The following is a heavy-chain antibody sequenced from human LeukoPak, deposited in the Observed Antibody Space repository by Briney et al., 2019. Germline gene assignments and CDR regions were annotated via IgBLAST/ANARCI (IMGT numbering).Heavy chain of an antibody. CDR1: GGSFSGYY. D-gene: IGHD3-10*01. Sequence: SETLSLTCAVYGGSFSGYYWSWIRQPPGKGLEWIGEINHSGRTKYNPSLKSRVTISVDTAKNQFSLKLSSVTAADTAVYYCASTTVVRVVITYAFDYWGQGTLVTVSS. CDR3: ASTTVVRVVITYAFDY. J-gene: IGHJ4*02. V-gene: IGHV4-34*01. CDR2: INHSGRT.